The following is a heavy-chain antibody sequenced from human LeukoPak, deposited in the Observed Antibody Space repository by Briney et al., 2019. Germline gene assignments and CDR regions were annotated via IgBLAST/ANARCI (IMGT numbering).Heavy chain of an antibody. Sequence: PGGSLRLSCAASGITVRNNFMIWVRQAPGKGLEWVSLIYSGGETYYADSVKGRFSISRDNSKNTVYLQMNSLRAEDTAVYYCTRDPPAVATTTYAWGRGTLVTVSS. D-gene: IGHD4-11*01. J-gene: IGHJ5*02. CDR1: GITVRNNF. CDR3: TRDPPAVATTTYA. V-gene: IGHV3-66*01. CDR2: IYSGGET.